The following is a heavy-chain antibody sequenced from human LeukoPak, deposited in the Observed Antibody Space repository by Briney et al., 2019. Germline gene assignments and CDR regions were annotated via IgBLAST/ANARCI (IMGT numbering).Heavy chain of an antibody. V-gene: IGHV4-61*02. CDR2: IYTSGST. Sequence: SQTLSLTCTVSGGSISSGSYYWGWLRQPAGKGLEWIGRIYTSGSTNYNPSLKSRVTISVDTSKNQFSLKLSSVTAADTAVYYCARVPQRAFFDYWGQGTLVTVSS. D-gene: IGHD3-3*02. J-gene: IGHJ4*02. CDR1: GGSISSGSYY. CDR3: ARVPQRAFFDY.